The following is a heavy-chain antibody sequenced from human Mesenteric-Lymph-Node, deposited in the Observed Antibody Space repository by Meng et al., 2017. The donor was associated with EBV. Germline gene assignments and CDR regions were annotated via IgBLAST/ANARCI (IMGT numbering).Heavy chain of an antibody. Sequence: QGQLQPWGAGLLKPSETLSLTCVIYGGSFSGYSWNWIRQAPGKGLEWIGKIHHSETADYNPSLEDRVIISADTSKNQFSLKLTSVTAADTAVYYCARQGYCRTTTCSTWFDPWGQGTLVTVSS. J-gene: IGHJ5*02. CDR2: IHHSETA. CDR3: ARQGYCRTTTCSTWFDP. D-gene: IGHD2-2*01. CDR1: GGSFSGYS. V-gene: IGHV4-34*01.